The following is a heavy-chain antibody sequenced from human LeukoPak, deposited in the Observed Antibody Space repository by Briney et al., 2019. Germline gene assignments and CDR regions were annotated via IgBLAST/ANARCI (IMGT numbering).Heavy chain of an antibody. Sequence: PGGSLRLSCAASGFTFTSYSMNWVRQAPGKGLEWVSYISSSGSTIYYADSVKGRFTISRDNAKNSLYLQMNSLRAEDTAVYYCAREAGDPDYWGQGTLVTVSS. CDR2: ISSSGSTI. V-gene: IGHV3-48*04. D-gene: IGHD7-27*01. CDR1: GFTFTSYS. CDR3: AREAGDPDY. J-gene: IGHJ4*02.